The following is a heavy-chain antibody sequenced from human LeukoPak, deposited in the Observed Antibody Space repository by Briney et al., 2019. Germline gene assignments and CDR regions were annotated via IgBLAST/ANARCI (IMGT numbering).Heavy chain of an antibody. CDR3: ARITSNDGFDI. V-gene: IGHV1-46*01. Sequence: ASEKASRKASGYTFTNYYMHWVRQAPGQGLEWMGIIRPGGGGTGHAQKFQGRVTMTTDTSTNTVYLELNSLRSEDTAIYYCARITSNDGFDIWGQGTMVTVSS. D-gene: IGHD1-20*01. CDR2: IRPGGGGT. CDR1: GYTFTNYY. J-gene: IGHJ3*02.